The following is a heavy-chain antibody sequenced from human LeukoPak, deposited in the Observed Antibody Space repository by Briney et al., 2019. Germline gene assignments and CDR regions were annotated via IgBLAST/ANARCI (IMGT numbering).Heavy chain of an antibody. D-gene: IGHD4-17*01. CDR1: GFTFRSYA. V-gene: IGHV3-30*04. Sequence: GGSLRLSCAVSGFTFRSYAMHWVRQAPGKGLEWVAVISDDGSNKSYADSVKGRFTISRDNSKNTLYLQMNSLRAEDTAVYYCANEIRPNDYWGQGTQVTVSS. CDR2: ISDDGSNK. CDR3: ANEIRPNDY. J-gene: IGHJ4*02.